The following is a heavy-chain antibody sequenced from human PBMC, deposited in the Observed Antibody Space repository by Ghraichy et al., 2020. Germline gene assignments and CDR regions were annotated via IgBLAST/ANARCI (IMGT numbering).Heavy chain of an antibody. V-gene: IGHV4-34*01. CDR1: GGSFSGYY. CDR3: ARGPYRSYYYVYTDTPFDY. J-gene: IGHJ4*02. CDR2: INHSGST. D-gene: IGHD3-10*02. Sequence: SETLSLTCAVYGGSFSGYYWSWIRQPPGKGLEWIGEINHSGSTNYNPSLKSRVTISVDTSKNQFSLKLSSVTAADTAVYYCARGPYRSYYYVYTDTPFDYWGQGTLVTVSS.